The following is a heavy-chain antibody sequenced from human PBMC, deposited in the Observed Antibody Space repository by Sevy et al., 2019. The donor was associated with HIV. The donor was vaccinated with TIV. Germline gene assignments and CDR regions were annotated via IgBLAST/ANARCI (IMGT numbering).Heavy chain of an antibody. J-gene: IGHJ4*02. V-gene: IGHV1-3*01. CDR1: GYTFATYT. CDR2: LNPGNGNT. CDR3: ARDPYARRGFDY. Sequence: ASVKVSCKASGYTFATYTLHWVRQAPGQSLEWMGWLNPGNGNTRYSQKFQGRVTITRDTSARTAYMELTSLTSEDTAVYYCARDPYARRGFDYWCQGTLVTVSS. D-gene: IGHD3-16*01.